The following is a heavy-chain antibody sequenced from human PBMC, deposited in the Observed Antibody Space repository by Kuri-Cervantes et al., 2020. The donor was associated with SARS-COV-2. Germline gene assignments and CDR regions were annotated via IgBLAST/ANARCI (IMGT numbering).Heavy chain of an antibody. V-gene: IGHV3-11*06. CDR2: ISKTGSYA. J-gene: IGHJ4*02. CDR1: GFTFGDYF. CDR3: ARDLANCSDTSCYNFGL. Sequence: LSLTCAASGFTFGDYFMSWIRQAPGQGLEWVSYISKTGSYANYVDSMRGRFTISRDNAKNSLYLQMNSLRAEDTAVYYCARDLANCSDTSCYNFGLWGQGTLVTVSS. D-gene: IGHD2-2*02.